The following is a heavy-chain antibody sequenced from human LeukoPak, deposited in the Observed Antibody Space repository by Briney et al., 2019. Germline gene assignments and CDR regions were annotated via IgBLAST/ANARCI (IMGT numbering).Heavy chain of an antibody. Sequence: SGGSLRLSCAASGFTFSSYAMHWVRQAPGKGLEWVAVISYDGSNKYYADSVKGRFTISRDNSKNTLYLQMNSLRAEDTAVCYCAREVVLGHRHYYYGMDVWGQGTTVTVSS. CDR2: ISYDGSNK. CDR3: AREVVLGHRHYYYGMDV. CDR1: GFTFSSYA. V-gene: IGHV3-30-3*01. D-gene: IGHD2-8*02. J-gene: IGHJ6*02.